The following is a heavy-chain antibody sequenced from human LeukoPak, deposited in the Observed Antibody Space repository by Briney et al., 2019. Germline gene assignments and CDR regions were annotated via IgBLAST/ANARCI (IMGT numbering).Heavy chain of an antibody. CDR2: INTNTGNP. D-gene: IGHD6-13*01. CDR1: GYTFTSYA. J-gene: IGHJ4*02. CDR3: ARNLIPEQLVLNF. V-gene: IGHV7-4-1*02. Sequence: ASVKVSCMASGYTFTSYAMNWVRQAPGQGLEWMGWINTNTGNPTYAQGFTGRFVFSLDTSVSTTYLQISSLKAEDTAVYYCARNLIPEQLVLNFWGQGTLVTVSS.